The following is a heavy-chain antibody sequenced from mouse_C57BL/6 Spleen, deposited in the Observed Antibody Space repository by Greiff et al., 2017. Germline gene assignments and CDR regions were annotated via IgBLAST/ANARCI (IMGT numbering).Heavy chain of an antibody. Sequence: VKLMESGPELVKPGASVKISCKASGYAFSSSWMNWVKQRPGKGLEWIGRIYPGDGDTNYNGKFKGKATLTADKSSSTAYMQLSSLPSEDSAVYFCARLNGNYLYAMDYWGQGASVTVSS. J-gene: IGHJ4*01. CDR1: GYAFSSSW. CDR2: IYPGDGDT. D-gene: IGHD2-1*01. CDR3: ARLNGNYLYAMDY. V-gene: IGHV1-82*01.